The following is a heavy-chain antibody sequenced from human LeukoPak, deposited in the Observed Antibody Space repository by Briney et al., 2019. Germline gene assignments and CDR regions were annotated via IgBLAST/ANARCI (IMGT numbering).Heavy chain of an antibody. CDR3: ARERTMIVEAIRGAFDY. CDR1: GFTFSSYA. Sequence: GRSLRLSCAASGFTFSSYAMHWVRQAPGKGREGVAVISYDGSNKYYADSVKGRFTISRDNSKNTLYLQMNSLRAEDTAVYYCARERTMIVEAIRGAFDYWGQGTLVTVSS. D-gene: IGHD1-26*01. J-gene: IGHJ4*02. CDR2: ISYDGSNK. V-gene: IGHV3-30-3*01.